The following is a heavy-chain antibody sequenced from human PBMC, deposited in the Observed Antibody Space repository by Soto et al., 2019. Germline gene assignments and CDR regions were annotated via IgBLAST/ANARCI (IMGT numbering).Heavy chain of an antibody. CDR1: GFTFSSYA. V-gene: IGHV3-23*01. J-gene: IGHJ4*02. Sequence: EVQLLESGGGLVQPGGSLRLSCAASGFTFSSYAMSWVRQAPGKGLEWVSAISGSGGSTYYADSVKGRFTISRDNSKNTLYLQMNIMRADDTAVYYCVKDGDSDILTGYSSSPCFDWGPGTLGTVSS. D-gene: IGHD3-9*01. CDR3: VKDGDSDILTGYSSSPCFD. CDR2: ISGSGGST.